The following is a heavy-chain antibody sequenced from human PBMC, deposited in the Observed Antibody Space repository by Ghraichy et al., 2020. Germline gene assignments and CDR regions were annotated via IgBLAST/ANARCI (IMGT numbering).Heavy chain of an antibody. Sequence: SETLSLTCTVSGGSISSYYGSWIRQPPGKGLEWSGYIYYSGSTNYNPSLKSRVTISVDTSKNQFSLKLSSVTAADTAVYYCARDRYSSGYFDPWGQGTLVPVSS. CDR1: GGSISSYY. CDR2: IYYSGST. CDR3: ARDRYSSGYFDP. V-gene: IGHV4-59*01. J-gene: IGHJ5*02. D-gene: IGHD5-18*01.